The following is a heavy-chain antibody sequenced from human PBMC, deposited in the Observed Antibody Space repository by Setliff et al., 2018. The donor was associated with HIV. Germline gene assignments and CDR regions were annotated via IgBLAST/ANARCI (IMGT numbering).Heavy chain of an antibody. V-gene: IGHV5-51*01. CDR2: LYPGDSDI. Sequence: GESLKIPCQTSGYTFSMYWIDWVRQRPGKGLEWMAILYPGDSDIRYSPSFQGQVTISADKSIGAAYLQWRSLKAWDTGMYFCARAPDSPSYSNVFFVDHWGQGTLVTVSS. J-gene: IGHJ5*02. D-gene: IGHD4-4*01. CDR3: ARAPDSPSYSNVFFVDH. CDR1: GYTFSMYW.